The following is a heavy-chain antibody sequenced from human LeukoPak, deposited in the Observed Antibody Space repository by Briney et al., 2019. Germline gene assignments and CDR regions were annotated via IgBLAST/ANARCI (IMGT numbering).Heavy chain of an antibody. CDR2: VSYTGGT. D-gene: IGHD5-12*01. CDR1: GGSFSGYY. Sequence: PSETLSLTCAVYGGSFSGYYWSWIRQAPGKGLEWIGFVSYTGGTSYDPSLKSRVTISLDTSRNQFSLKLNSVTAADTAVYYCAGVYSDYNSLFDYWGHGSLVTVPS. V-gene: IGHV4-59*01. J-gene: IGHJ4*01. CDR3: AGVYSDYNSLFDY.